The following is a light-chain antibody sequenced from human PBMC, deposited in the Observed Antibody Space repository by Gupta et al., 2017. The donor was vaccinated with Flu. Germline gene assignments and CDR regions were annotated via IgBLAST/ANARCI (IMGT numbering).Light chain of an antibody. CDR1: KLGHKY. V-gene: IGLV3-1*01. Sequence: TCSGDKLGHKYAYWYQQKPGPSLLLDIYKESNPPAAIRDRVSGSNSANTATLTILGTQAKDASYYYCQAWDSSTVLFGGGTKLTVL. CDR2: KES. CDR3: QAWDSSTVL. J-gene: IGLJ2*01.